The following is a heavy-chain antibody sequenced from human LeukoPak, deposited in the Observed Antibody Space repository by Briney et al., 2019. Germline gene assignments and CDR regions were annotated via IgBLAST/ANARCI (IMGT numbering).Heavy chain of an antibody. CDR1: GFTFSSYG. J-gene: IGHJ4*02. Sequence: GRSLRLSCAASGFTFSSYGMHWVRQAPGKGLEWVAVIWYDGSNKYYADSVKGRFTISRDNSKNTLYLQMNSLRAEDTAVYYCAREGGIAARPRGLDYWGQGTPVTVSS. D-gene: IGHD6-6*01. CDR2: IWYDGSNK. CDR3: AREGGIAARPRGLDY. V-gene: IGHV3-33*01.